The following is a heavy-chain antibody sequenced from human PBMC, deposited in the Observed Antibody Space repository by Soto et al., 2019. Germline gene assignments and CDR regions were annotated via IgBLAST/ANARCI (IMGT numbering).Heavy chain of an antibody. J-gene: IGHJ6*02. D-gene: IGHD3-3*01. V-gene: IGHV1-8*01. CDR3: ARERKFDFLSNGLAV. Sequence: QAQLVQSGAEVQKPGASVKVSCKASGYTFTSYDINWVRQAPGQGLEWLGWMDPNSGSTGYAQNFQGRGTITRETSINTAHMGLSSLRSEETAVYYCARERKFDFLSNGLAVWGQGTTVTVSS. CDR1: GYTFTSYD. CDR2: MDPNSGST.